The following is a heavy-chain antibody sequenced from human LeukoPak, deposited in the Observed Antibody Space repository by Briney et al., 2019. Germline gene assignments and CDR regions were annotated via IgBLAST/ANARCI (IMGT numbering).Heavy chain of an antibody. Sequence: PSETLSLTCTVSGGSISSGGYYWSWIRQHPGKGLEWIGYIYYSGSTYYNPSLKSRVTISVDTSKTQFSLKLSSVTAADTAVYYCARSYCSSTSCYAGSWCDPWGQGTLVTVSS. V-gene: IGHV4-31*03. CDR3: ARSYCSSTSCYAGSWCDP. CDR2: IYYSGST. CDR1: GGSISSGGYY. D-gene: IGHD2-2*01. J-gene: IGHJ5*02.